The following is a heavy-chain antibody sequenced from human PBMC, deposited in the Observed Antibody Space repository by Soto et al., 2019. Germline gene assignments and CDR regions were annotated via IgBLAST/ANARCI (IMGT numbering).Heavy chain of an antibody. D-gene: IGHD6-13*01. V-gene: IGHV1-18*01. J-gene: IGHJ5*02. CDR1: GYTFTSYG. CDR3: ARDRLVAYSSSRNWFVP. Sequence: ASVKDSCKASGYTFTSYGISCVRQAPGQGLEWMGWISAYNGNTNYAQKLQGRVTMTTDTSTSTAYMELRSLRSDDTAVYYCARDRLVAYSSSRNWFVPWGQGTLVTVSS. CDR2: ISAYNGNT.